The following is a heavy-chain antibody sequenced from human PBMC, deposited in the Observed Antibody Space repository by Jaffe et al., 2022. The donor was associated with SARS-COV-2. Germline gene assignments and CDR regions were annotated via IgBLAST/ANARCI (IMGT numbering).Heavy chain of an antibody. D-gene: IGHD5-18*01. J-gene: IGHJ5*02. CDR1: GFSLGNYG. CDR2: IRSEAYGGTP. CDR3: SRDTGNTYGYEDL. Sequence: EEQVVESGGGLVKPGRSLRLSCTTSGFSLGNYGMSWFRQAPEKGLEWIAFIRSEAYGGTPEYAASVQGRFILSRDDSRNVAYLQMDSLRNEDTGVYYCSRDTGNTYGYEDLWGQGTQVTVSS. V-gene: IGHV3-49*05.